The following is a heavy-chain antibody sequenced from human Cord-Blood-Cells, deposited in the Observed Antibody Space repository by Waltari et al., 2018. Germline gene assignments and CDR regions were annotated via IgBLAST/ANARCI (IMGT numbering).Heavy chain of an antibody. CDR3: ARHRLTGDRAFDI. CDR1: GGSISSSSYY. CDR2: IYYSGST. Sequence: QLQLQESGPGLVKPSETLSLTCTVSGGSISSSSYYWGWIRQPPGKGLEWIGSIYYSGSTYYNPSLKSRVTISVYTSKNQFSLKLSSVTAADTAVYYCARHRLTGDRAFDIWGQGTMVTDSS. V-gene: IGHV4-39*01. D-gene: IGHD7-27*01. J-gene: IGHJ3*02.